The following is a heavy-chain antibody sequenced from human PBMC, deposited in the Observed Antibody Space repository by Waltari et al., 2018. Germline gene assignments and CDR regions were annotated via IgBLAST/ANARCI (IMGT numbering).Heavy chain of an antibody. Sequence: EVQLLESGGGLVQPGGSLRLSCAASGFTFSSYAMSWVRQAPGKGLEWVSVIYSGGSTYYADSVKGRFTISRDNSKNTLYLQMNSLRAEDTAVYYCAKDGCSSTSCYGVDYWGQGTLVTVSS. D-gene: IGHD2-2*01. V-gene: IGHV3-23*03. CDR1: GFTFSSYA. CDR2: IYSGGST. CDR3: AKDGCSSTSCYGVDY. J-gene: IGHJ4*02.